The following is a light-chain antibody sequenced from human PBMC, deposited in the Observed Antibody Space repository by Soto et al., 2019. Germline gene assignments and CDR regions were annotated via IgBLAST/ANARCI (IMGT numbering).Light chain of an antibody. J-gene: IGLJ1*01. Sequence: QSALTQPPSASGSPGQSVTISCTGTSSYVGGYNFVAWYQQHPGKAPKLMISEVSKRPSGVPDRFSGSKSGNTASLTVSGLQAEDEADYYCSSYAGSNIFVFGTGPKVTVL. V-gene: IGLV2-8*01. CDR2: EVS. CDR3: SSYAGSNIFV. CDR1: SSYVGGYNF.